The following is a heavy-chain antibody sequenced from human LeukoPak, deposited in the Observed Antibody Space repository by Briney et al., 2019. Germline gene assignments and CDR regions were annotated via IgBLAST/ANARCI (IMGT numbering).Heavy chain of an antibody. D-gene: IGHD6-6*01. J-gene: IGHJ2*01. CDR2: IYYSGST. V-gene: IGHV4-39*01. CDR1: GGSISGSSYY. Sequence: SETLSLTCTVSGGSISGSSYYWGWIRQPPGKGLEWIGSIYYSGSTYYNPSLKSRVTISVDTSKNQFSLKLSSVTAADTAVYYCARRAAARPRYFDLWGRGTLVTVSS. CDR3: ARRAAARPRYFDL.